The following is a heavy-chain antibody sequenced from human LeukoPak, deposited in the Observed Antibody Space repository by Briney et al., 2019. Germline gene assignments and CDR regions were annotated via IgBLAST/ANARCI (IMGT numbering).Heavy chain of an antibody. CDR2: ISYDGSNK. J-gene: IGHJ5*02. D-gene: IGHD1-26*01. Sequence: PGGSLRLSCAASGFTFSSYAMHWVCQAPGKGLEWVAVISYDGSNKYYADSVKGRFTISRDNSKNTLYLQMNSLRAEDTAVYYCARVGHLLPETKWELPPDYSWFDPWGQGTLVTVSS. CDR1: GFTFSSYA. CDR3: ARVGHLLPETKWELPPDYSWFDP. V-gene: IGHV3-30-3*01.